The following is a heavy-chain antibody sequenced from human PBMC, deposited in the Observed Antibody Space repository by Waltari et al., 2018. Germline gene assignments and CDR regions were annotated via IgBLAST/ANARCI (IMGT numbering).Heavy chain of an antibody. J-gene: IGHJ5*02. CDR2: IYYSGST. Sequence: QVQLQESGPGLVKPSETLSLTCTVSGGSISSHYWSWIRQPPGKGLEWIGYIYYSGSTKHNPSLKSVVTKSVEPSKNQCSLKRSSWTAADTAGYYGARRGGSSGGGFDPWGQGTLVTVSS. CDR3: ARRGGSSGGGFDP. D-gene: IGHD3-10*01. V-gene: IGHV4-59*11. CDR1: GGSISSHY.